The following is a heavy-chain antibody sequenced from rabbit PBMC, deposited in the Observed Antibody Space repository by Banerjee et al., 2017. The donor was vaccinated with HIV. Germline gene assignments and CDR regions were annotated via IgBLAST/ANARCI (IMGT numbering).Heavy chain of an antibody. CDR2: IDPVFGGA. D-gene: IGHD4-1*01. V-gene: IGHV1S47*01. Sequence: QEQLVESGGGLVQPGGSLTLSCKASGFDFSSYSVNWVRQAPGKGLEWIGHIDPVFGGAYYASWVNGRFTISSDNAQNTVFLQMTSLTVADTATYFCASSGRSAWYFKLWGPGTLVTVS. CDR1: GFDFSSYS. CDR3: ASSGRSAWYFKL. J-gene: IGHJ4*01.